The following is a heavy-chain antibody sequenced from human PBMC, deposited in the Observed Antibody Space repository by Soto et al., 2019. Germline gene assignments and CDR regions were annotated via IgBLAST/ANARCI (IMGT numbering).Heavy chain of an antibody. D-gene: IGHD2-15*01. CDR2: INPNSGGT. V-gene: IGHV1-2*02. J-gene: IGHJ5*02. CDR1: GYTFTGYY. Sequence: VASVKVSCKASGYTFTGYYMHWVRQAPGQGLEWVGWINPNSGGTNYAQKFQGRVTMTRDTSISTAYMELSRLRSDDTAVYYCASLGLHCSGGSCHDWFDPWGQGTLVTVSS. CDR3: ASLGLHCSGGSCHDWFDP.